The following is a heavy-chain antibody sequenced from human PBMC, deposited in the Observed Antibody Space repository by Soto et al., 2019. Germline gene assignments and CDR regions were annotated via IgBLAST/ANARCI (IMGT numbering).Heavy chain of an antibody. J-gene: IGHJ6*02. V-gene: IGHV1-18*01. CDR1: GYNFSSHG. CDR2: ISAHNGNT. CDR3: GRVYTLGAGSSYGMDV. D-gene: IGHD1-26*01. Sequence: QAQLVQSGAEVKKPGASVKVSCKASGYNFSSHGISWVRQAPGQGLEWMGRISAHNGNTDYEQRLQGRGNMSTDTSPSTVYMEMRSLISDDAAGYYCGRVYTLGAGSSYGMDVWGQGTTVTVSS.